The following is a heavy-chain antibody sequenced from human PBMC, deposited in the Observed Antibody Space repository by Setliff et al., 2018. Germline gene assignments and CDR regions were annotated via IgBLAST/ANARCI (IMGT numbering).Heavy chain of an antibody. CDR2: ISAYNGDT. J-gene: IGHJ4*02. V-gene: IGHV1-18*01. D-gene: IGHD6-13*01. CDR3: ARADYSSSLHYFDY. Sequence: GASVKVSCKASGYSFTNYGITWVRQAPGKGLEWMGWISAYNGDTKIAQNLQGRVTITTDTSTSTAYMEMRSLRSDDTSVYYCARADYSSSLHYFDYWGQGTLVTVSS. CDR1: GYSFTNYG.